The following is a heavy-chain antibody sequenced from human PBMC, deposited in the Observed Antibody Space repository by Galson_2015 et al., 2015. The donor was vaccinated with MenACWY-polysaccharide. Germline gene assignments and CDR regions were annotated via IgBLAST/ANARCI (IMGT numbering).Heavy chain of an antibody. CDR2: ISGSGGKK. CDR3: AKYGIEVAGSLKNHFDY. D-gene: IGHD6-19*01. Sequence: SLRLSCAASGFTFSSYAMSWVRQAPGKGLEWVSTISGSGGKKYQADSVKGRFTISRDNSKNTLYLQMNSLRAEDTALYYCAKYGIEVAGSLKNHFDYWGQGTLVTVSS. J-gene: IGHJ4*02. CDR1: GFTFSSYA. V-gene: IGHV3-23*01.